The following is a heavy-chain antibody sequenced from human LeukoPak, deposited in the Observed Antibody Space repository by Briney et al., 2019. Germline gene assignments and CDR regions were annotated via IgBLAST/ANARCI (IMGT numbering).Heavy chain of an antibody. J-gene: IGHJ4*02. CDR3: ARSIRSGSSSWYVSDY. Sequence: SVKVSCKASGGTFSSYAISWVRQAPGQGLEWMVGIIAIFGTANYAQKFQGRVTITADKSTSTAYMELSSLRSEDTAVYYCARSIRSGSSSWYVSDYWGQGTLVTVSS. CDR1: GGTFSSYA. CDR2: IIAIFGTA. V-gene: IGHV1-69*06. D-gene: IGHD6-13*01.